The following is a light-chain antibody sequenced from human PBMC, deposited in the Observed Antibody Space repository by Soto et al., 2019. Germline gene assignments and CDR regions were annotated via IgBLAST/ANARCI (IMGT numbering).Light chain of an antibody. Sequence: EIVLTQSPGTLSLSPGERATLSCRASQSISSNYLAWYQQKHGQTPRLLIYGASRRATGIPGRFSGSGSGTDFTLTISRLEPEDFAVYYCHHYDTAHRSVGPGTTVDVK. CDR3: HHYDTAHRS. V-gene: IGKV3-20*01. CDR2: GAS. J-gene: IGKJ3*01. CDR1: QSISSNY.